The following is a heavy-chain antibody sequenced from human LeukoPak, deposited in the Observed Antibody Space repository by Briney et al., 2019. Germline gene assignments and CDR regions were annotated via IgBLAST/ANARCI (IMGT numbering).Heavy chain of an antibody. V-gene: IGHV4-61*01. CDR1: GGSISSSSYY. CDR3: ARDINSGYSSFGFDP. Sequence: SETLSLTCTVSGGSISSSSYYWGWIRQPPGKGLEWIGYIYYSGSTNYNPSLKSRVTISVDTSKNQFSLKLSSVTAADTAVYYCARDINSGYSSFGFDPWGQGTLVTVSS. D-gene: IGHD6-19*01. CDR2: IYYSGST. J-gene: IGHJ5*02.